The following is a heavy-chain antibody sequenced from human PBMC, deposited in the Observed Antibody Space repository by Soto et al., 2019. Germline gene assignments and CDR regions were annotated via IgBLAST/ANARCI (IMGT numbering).Heavy chain of an antibody. J-gene: IGHJ4*02. D-gene: IGHD1-26*01. Sequence: EVQLVESGGGLVKPGGSLRLSCATSGLTFATAWINWVRQAPGKGPEWVGRIKSKIDGETTDYAAPVKGRFTISRDDSKSTLYLQMYSLKIEDTALYYCTTTNSDRKGDCWGQGTLVTVSA. V-gene: IGHV3-15*07. CDR2: IKSKIDGETT. CDR3: TTTNSDRKGDC. CDR1: GLTFATAW.